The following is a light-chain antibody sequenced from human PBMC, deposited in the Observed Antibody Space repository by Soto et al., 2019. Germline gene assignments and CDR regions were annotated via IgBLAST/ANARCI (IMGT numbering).Light chain of an antibody. CDR2: GAS. J-gene: IGKJ1*01. V-gene: IGKV3-15*01. CDR1: QSINTN. Sequence: EIVMTQSPATLSVSPGERATLSCRASQSINTNLAWYQQKPGQAPRLLLFGASTRATGIPDRFSGSGSGTDFTLTITSLQSEDPAVYYCQQFDTWPPGTFGQGTKVEIK. CDR3: QQFDTWPPGT.